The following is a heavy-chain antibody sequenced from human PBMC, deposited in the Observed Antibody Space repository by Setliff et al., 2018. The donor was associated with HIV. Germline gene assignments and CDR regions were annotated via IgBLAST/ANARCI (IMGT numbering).Heavy chain of an antibody. D-gene: IGHD6-19*01. Sequence: LSLTCAVYGGSFSDNYWTWIRQPPGKGLEWIGEINHSGNTNFNPSLRSRVNISTDTSKNQFSLRLSFVTAADTAMYYCSRGRGWPIYYFDFWSQGTLVTVSS. CDR1: GGSFSDNY. V-gene: IGHV4-34*01. CDR2: INHSGNT. CDR3: SRGRGWPIYYFDF. J-gene: IGHJ4*02.